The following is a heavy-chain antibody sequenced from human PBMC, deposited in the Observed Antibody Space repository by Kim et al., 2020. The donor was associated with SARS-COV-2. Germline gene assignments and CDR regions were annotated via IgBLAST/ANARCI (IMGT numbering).Heavy chain of an antibody. Sequence: GGSLRLSCAASGFTFNSYSMNWVRQAPGKGLEWVSSISSSSSYIYYAVSVKGCFTISRDNANNSLYLQMNSLIAEDTADYYCARDRALDVGAFPRYFDY. D-gene: IGHD3-10*01. CDR1: GFTFNSYS. CDR2: ISSSSSYI. CDR3: ARDRALDVGAFPRYFDY. V-gene: IGHV3-21*04. J-gene: IGHJ4*03.